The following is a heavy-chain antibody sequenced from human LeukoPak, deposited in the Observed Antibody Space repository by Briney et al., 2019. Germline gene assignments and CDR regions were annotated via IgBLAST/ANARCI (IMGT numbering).Heavy chain of an antibody. J-gene: IGHJ4*02. V-gene: IGHV3-21*01. Sequence: GGSLRLSCAASGFTFSSYSMNWVRQAPGKGLEWVSSISSSSSYINYADSVKGRFTISRDNAKNSLYLQMNSLRAEDTAVYYCARDIGTPSSSGYWGQGTLVTVSS. D-gene: IGHD6-6*01. CDR1: GFTFSSYS. CDR3: ARDIGTPSSSGY. CDR2: ISSSSSYI.